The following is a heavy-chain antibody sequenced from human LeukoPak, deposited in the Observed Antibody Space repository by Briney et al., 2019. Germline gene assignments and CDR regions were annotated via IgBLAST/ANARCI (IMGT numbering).Heavy chain of an antibody. CDR1: GGTFSSYA. D-gene: IGHD4-23*01. CDR3: ARVTTVVMGYDY. V-gene: IGHV1-69*06. CDR2: IIPIFGTA. J-gene: IGHJ4*02. Sequence: SVTVSCKASGGTFSSYAISWVRQAPGQGLEWMGGIIPIFGTANYAQKFQGRVTITADKSTSTAYMELSSLRSEDTAVYYCARVTTVVMGYDYWGQGTLVTVSS.